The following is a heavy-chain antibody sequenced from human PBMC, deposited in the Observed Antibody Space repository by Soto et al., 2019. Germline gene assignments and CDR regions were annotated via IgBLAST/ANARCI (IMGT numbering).Heavy chain of an antibody. V-gene: IGHV3-74*01. D-gene: IGHD3-22*01. Sequence: GGSLRLSCAASGFTFSSYWMHWVRQAPGKGLVWVSRINSDGSSTSYADSVKGRFTISRDNAKNTLYLQMNSLRAEDTAVYYCARARGTMIVVVNHNWLDPWGQGPLVPSPQ. CDR1: GFTFSSYW. J-gene: IGHJ5*02. CDR3: ARARGTMIVVVNHNWLDP. CDR2: INSDGSST.